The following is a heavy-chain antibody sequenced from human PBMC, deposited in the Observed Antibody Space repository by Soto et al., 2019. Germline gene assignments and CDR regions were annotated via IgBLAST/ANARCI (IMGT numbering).Heavy chain of an antibody. J-gene: IGHJ5*02. D-gene: IGHD3-10*01. CDR3: ARVTVGTMVRGTKGWFDP. Sequence: QVQLVQSGAEVKKPGASVKVSCKASGYTFTSYDINWVRQATGQGLEWMGWMNPNSGNTGYAQKFQGRVTMTRNTSISTAYMELSSLRSEDTAVYYCARVTVGTMVRGTKGWFDPWGQGTLVTVSS. V-gene: IGHV1-8*01. CDR2: MNPNSGNT. CDR1: GYTFTSYD.